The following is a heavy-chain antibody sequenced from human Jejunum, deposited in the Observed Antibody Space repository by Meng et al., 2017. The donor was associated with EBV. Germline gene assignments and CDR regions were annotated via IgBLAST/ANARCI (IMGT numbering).Heavy chain of an antibody. CDR3: ARSSGGVVADYFDY. V-gene: IGHV1-69*06. CDR2: VLPIFATA. CDR1: GGTFRYYG. Sequence: QGHLGQFGAEVNKPGSSVKVPCKTSGGTFRYYGFSWVRQAPGHGLEWMGGVLPIFATATYAQRFQGRVTITADKSTSTAYMELRSLRSEDTAVYYCARSSGGVVADYFDYWGQGTLVTVSS. D-gene: IGHD3-16*02. J-gene: IGHJ4*02.